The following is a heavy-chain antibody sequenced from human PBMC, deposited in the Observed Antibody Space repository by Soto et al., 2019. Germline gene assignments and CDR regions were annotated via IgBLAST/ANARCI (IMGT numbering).Heavy chain of an antibody. CDR3: ARRQVGATKGKSWFDS. CDR1: GFDFSSHT. Sequence: AGGSLRLSCSASGFDFSSHTMIWVRQAPGKGLEWVASIGNSGDISNYGDSVKGRFTISRDNSKNTLYLQMNSLRAEDTALYFCARRQVGATKGKSWFDSWGQGTLVTVSS. CDR2: IGNSGDIS. V-gene: IGHV3-23*01. D-gene: IGHD1-26*01. J-gene: IGHJ5*01.